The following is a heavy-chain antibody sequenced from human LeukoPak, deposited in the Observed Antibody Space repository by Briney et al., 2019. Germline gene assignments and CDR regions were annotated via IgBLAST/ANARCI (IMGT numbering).Heavy chain of an antibody. Sequence: SETLSLTCTVSGGSISSSSYYWGWIRQPPGKGLEWIGSIYYSGSTYYNPSLMSRVTISVDTSKNQFSLKLSSVTAADTAVYYCAREEHYYGSGRYFDYWGQGTLVTVSS. V-gene: IGHV4-39*07. CDR3: AREEHYYGSGRYFDY. D-gene: IGHD3-10*01. CDR1: GGSISSSSYY. J-gene: IGHJ4*02. CDR2: IYYSGST.